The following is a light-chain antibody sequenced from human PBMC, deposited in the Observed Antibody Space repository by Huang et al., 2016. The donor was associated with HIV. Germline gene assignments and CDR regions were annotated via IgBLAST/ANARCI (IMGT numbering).Light chain of an antibody. Sequence: EIVLTQSPVTLSLSPGDRATLSCRASQSVSKYLAWYQQKPGQAPRLLIYDASTRATGIQARFSGSGSGTDFTLTISSLEPEDFAVYYCQQRSNWPPTLTFGGGTKVEIK. CDR3: QQRSNWPPTLT. CDR2: DAS. V-gene: IGKV3-11*01. CDR1: QSVSKY. J-gene: IGKJ4*01.